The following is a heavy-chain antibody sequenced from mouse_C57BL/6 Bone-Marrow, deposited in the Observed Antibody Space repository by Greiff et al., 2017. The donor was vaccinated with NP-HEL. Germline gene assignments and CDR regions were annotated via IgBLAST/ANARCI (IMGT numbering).Heavy chain of an antibody. CDR3: ARPEGYAMDY. J-gene: IGHJ4*01. V-gene: IGHV1-19*01. CDR2: INPYNGGT. CDR1: GYTFTDYY. Sequence: VRLQQSGPVLVKPGASVKMSCKASGYTFTDYYMNWVKQSHGKSLEWIGVINPYNGGTSYNQKFKGKATLTVDKSSSTAYMELNSLTSEDSAVYYCARPEGYAMDYWGQGTSVTVSS.